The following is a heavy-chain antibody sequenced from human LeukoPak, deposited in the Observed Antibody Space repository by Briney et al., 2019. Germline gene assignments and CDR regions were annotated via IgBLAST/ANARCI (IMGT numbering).Heavy chain of an antibody. J-gene: IGHJ4*02. CDR3: ARDPRIMIMFGGAALDY. D-gene: IGHD3-16*01. V-gene: IGHV3-30-3*01. CDR1: GFTFSSYA. Sequence: PGGSLRLSCAASGFTFSSYAMHWVRQAPGKGLEWVAVISYDGSNKYYADSVKGRFTISRDNSKNTLYLQMNSLRAEDTAVYYCARDPRIMIMFGGAALDYWGQGTLVTVSS. CDR2: ISYDGSNK.